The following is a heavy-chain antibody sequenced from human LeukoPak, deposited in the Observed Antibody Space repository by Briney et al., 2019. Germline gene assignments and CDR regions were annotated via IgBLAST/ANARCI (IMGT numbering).Heavy chain of an antibody. CDR3: ARDGLYSRNFDAFDI. D-gene: IGHD6-13*01. Sequence: GASVKVSCKASGYTFTSYYMHWVRKAPGQGLGWMGWINPSSGGTDYAQKLQGRVTMTRDTSISTAYMELSSLKSDDTAVYYSARDGLYSRNFDAFDIWGQGTMVTVSS. J-gene: IGHJ3*02. CDR1: GYTFTSYY. V-gene: IGHV1-2*02. CDR2: INPSSGGT.